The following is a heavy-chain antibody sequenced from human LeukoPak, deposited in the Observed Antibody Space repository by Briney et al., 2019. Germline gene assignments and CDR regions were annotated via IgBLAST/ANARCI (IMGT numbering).Heavy chain of an antibody. Sequence: SETLSLTCTVSGGSISSYYWSWIRQPPGKGLEWIGYIYYSGSTNYNPSLKSRVTISVDTSKNQFSLKLSSVTAADTAVYYCARHEDVLRFLEWLLGYFDYWGQGTLVTVSS. J-gene: IGHJ4*02. CDR2: IYYSGST. D-gene: IGHD3-3*01. CDR1: GGSISSYY. V-gene: IGHV4-59*08. CDR3: ARHEDVLRFLEWLLGYFDY.